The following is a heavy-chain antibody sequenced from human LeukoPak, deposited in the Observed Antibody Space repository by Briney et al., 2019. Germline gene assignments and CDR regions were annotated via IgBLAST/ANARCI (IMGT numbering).Heavy chain of an antibody. CDR1: GFTFSSYE. D-gene: IGHD6-19*01. V-gene: IGHV3-23*01. Sequence: GGSLRLSCAASGFTFSSYEMTWVRQAPGKGLEWVSAIRGSGGGTYYADSVKCRFTISRDNSKNTLYLQMNSLSTEDTAVYYCAKTTTGYSSGRYPGWPVDYWGQGTLVTVSS. J-gene: IGHJ4*02. CDR2: IRGSGGGT. CDR3: AKTTTGYSSGRYPGWPVDY.